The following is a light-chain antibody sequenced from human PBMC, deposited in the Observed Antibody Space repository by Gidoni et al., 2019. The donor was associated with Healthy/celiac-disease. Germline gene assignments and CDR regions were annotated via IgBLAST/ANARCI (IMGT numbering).Light chain of an antibody. Sequence: DIQMTQSPSSLSASVGDRVTITCRASQSISSYVNWYQQKPGKAPKRLIYAASSLQSGVPSRFSGSGSGIDFTLTISSLQPEDFATYYCQQSYSTPRTFGQGTKVEIK. CDR1: QSISSY. CDR2: AAS. V-gene: IGKV1-39*01. CDR3: QQSYSTPRT. J-gene: IGKJ1*01.